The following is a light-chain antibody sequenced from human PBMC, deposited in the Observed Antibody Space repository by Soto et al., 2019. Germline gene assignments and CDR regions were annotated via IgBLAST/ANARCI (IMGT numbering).Light chain of an antibody. CDR3: ETWDSTLWV. V-gene: IGLV4-60*02. CDR1: SGHSSYI. Sequence: QLVLTQSSSASASLGSSVKLTCTLSSGHSSYIIAWHQQQPGKAPRYLMKLEGSGSYNKGSGVPDRFSGSSSGADRYLTIANLQFEEEANYSSETWDSTLWVFGGVTKLTVL. CDR2: LEGSGSY. J-gene: IGLJ3*02.